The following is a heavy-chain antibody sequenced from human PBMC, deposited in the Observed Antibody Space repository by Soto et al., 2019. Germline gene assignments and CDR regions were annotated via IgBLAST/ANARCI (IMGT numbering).Heavy chain of an antibody. CDR1: GDSVSTNSAA. CDR2: TYYRSKWYN. Sequence: SQTLSLTCAISGDSVSTNSAAWNWIRKSPSRGLEWLGRTYYRSKWYNDYAVSVKSRITINPDTSKNQFSLQLNSVTPEDTAVYYCASVLNWNGLLEYWGQGTLVTVSS. CDR3: ASVLNWNGLLEY. V-gene: IGHV6-1*01. J-gene: IGHJ4*02. D-gene: IGHD1-20*01.